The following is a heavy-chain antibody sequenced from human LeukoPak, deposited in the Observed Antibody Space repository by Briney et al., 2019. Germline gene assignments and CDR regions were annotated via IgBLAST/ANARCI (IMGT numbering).Heavy chain of an antibody. D-gene: IGHD3-10*01. CDR2: VGGSGADT. Sequence: GGSLRLSCAASGFTFSTYAMGWVRQAPGKGLEWVSAVGGSGADTYYADSVKGRFSISRDNSQNTLSLQLNSLRAEDTAVYYCTKVGRGTMVRGVFFDYWGQGTLVTVSS. J-gene: IGHJ4*02. CDR3: TKVGRGTMVRGVFFDY. CDR1: GFTFSTYA. V-gene: IGHV3-23*01.